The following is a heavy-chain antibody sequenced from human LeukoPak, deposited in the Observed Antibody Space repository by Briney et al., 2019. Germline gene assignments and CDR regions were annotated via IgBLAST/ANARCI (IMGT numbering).Heavy chain of an antibody. CDR1: GFTFSSYG. D-gene: IGHD3-10*01. CDR3: AKDGEKGSGSYWSSYFDY. Sequence: PGGSLRLSCAASGFTFSSYGMHWVRQAPGKGLEWVAVISYDGSNKYHADSVKGRFTISRDNSKNTLYLQMNSLRAEDTAVYYCAKDGEKGSGSYWSSYFDYWGQGTLVTVSS. V-gene: IGHV3-30*18. J-gene: IGHJ4*02. CDR2: ISYDGSNK.